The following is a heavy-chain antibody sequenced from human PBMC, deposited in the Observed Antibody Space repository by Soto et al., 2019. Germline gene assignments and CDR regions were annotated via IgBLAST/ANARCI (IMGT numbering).Heavy chain of an antibody. CDR1: GFTVSSNY. J-gene: IGHJ4*02. Sequence: EVQLVESGGGLVQPGGSLRLSCAASGFTVSSNYMSWVRQAPGKGLEWGSVIYSGGSTYYADSVKGRFTISRDNSKNTLYLQMNSLRAEDTAVYYCARELRAYDYIWGSNYWGQGTLVTVSS. V-gene: IGHV3-66*01. D-gene: IGHD3-16*01. CDR3: ARELRAYDYIWGSNY. CDR2: IYSGGST.